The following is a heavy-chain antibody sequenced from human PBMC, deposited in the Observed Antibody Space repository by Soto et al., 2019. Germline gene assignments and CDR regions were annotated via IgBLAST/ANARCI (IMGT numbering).Heavy chain of an antibody. J-gene: IGHJ4*02. CDR2: IYYSGST. CDR3: ARGQPPLTDSFVSPTLDY. CDR1: GGSISSSSYY. V-gene: IGHV4-39*01. Sequence: SETLSLTCTVSGGSISSSSYYWGWIRQPPGKGLEWIGTIYYSGSTNYNPSLKSRVTISVDTSKNQFSLKLSSVTAADTAVYYCARGQPPLTDSFVSPTLDYWGQGTLVTVSS. D-gene: IGHD3-22*01.